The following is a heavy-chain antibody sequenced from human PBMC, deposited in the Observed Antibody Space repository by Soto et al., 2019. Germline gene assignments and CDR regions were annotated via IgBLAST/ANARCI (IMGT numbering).Heavy chain of an antibody. Sequence: QVQLVQSGAELKKPGSSVKVSCEASGGSFTSYSFTWVRQAPGQGLEWMGRIIPIQGKANYALKFQDRVTITADRSTRTVYRELTSPRPEDTAVYFCAKSLLFVDHGYMDVWGKGTTVTVSS. CDR1: GGSFTSYS. CDR3: AKSLLFVDHGYMDV. D-gene: IGHD2-21*01. CDR2: IIPIQGKA. J-gene: IGHJ6*03. V-gene: IGHV1-69*02.